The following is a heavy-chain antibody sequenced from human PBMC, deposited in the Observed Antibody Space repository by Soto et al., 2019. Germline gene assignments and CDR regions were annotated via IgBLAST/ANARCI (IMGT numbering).Heavy chain of an antibody. CDR2: ISYDGSNK. CDR1: GFSFSSYA. CDR3: AREDGSGIPRRPIYGMYV. J-gene: IGHJ6*02. V-gene: IGHV3-30-3*01. Sequence: LILSCAASGFSFSSYAMHWVRQAPGKGLEWVAVISYDGSNKYYADSVKGLFTISRDNSKNTLYLQMNSLRAEDTVVYYYAREDGSGIPRRPIYGMYVWGQGTTVTVSS. D-gene: IGHD3-10*01.